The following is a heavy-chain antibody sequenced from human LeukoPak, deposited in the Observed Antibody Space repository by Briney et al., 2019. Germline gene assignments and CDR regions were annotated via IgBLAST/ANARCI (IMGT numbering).Heavy chain of an antibody. CDR2: ISWNSGSI. D-gene: IGHD1-26*01. V-gene: IGHV3-9*01. CDR1: GFTFDDYA. J-gene: IGHJ4*02. CDR3: AKDAGAGKYYFDY. Sequence: GRSLRLSCAASGFTFDDYAMHWVRQAPGKGLEWVSGISWNSGSIGYADSVKGRFTISRDNAKNSLYLQMNSLRAEDTALYYCAKDAGAGKYYFDYWGQGTLATVSS.